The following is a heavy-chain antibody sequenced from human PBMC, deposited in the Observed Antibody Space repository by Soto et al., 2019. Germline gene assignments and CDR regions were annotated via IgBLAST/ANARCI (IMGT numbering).Heavy chain of an antibody. Sequence: QVVESGGGLVTPGKSVTLSCVGSGFDFTAAWMNWVRQAPGTGLEWVGRIKSRGNGATTDYSAPVKGRFIISRDDSKNTVYLHMNSLKFEDTAVDFCSKQRGPSGFSYYGLEVWGQGSTVTVTS. V-gene: IGHV3-15*07. D-gene: IGHD3-3*01. CDR2: IKSRGNGATT. J-gene: IGHJ6*01. CDR3: SKQRGPSGFSYYGLEV. CDR1: GFDFTAAW.